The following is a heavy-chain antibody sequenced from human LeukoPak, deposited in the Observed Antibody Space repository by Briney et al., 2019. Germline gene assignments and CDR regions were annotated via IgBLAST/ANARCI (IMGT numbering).Heavy chain of an antibody. CDR1: GFTFSSYG. D-gene: IGHD3-22*01. J-gene: IGHJ4*02. CDR2: ISYDGSNK. Sequence: TGGSLRLSCAASGFTFSSYGMHWVRQAPGKGLEWVAVISYDGSNKYYADSVKGRFTISRDNSKNTLYLQMNSLRAEDTAVYYCAKDRFPGESAYYDSSGYCFPDYWGQGTLVTVSS. V-gene: IGHV3-30*18. CDR3: AKDRFPGESAYYDSSGYCFPDY.